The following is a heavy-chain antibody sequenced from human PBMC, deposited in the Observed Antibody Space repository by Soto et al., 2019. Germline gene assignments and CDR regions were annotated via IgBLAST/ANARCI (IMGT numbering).Heavy chain of an antibody. D-gene: IGHD2-8*01. CDR2: IIPIFGTA. CDR3: ASYTVYALDYGMDV. CDR1: GGTFSSYA. Sequence: SVKVSCKASGGTFSSYAISWVRQAPGQGLEWMGGIIPIFGTANYAQKFQGRVTITADESTSTAYMELSSLRSEDTAVYYCASYTVYALDYGMDVWGQGTTVPVSS. J-gene: IGHJ6*02. V-gene: IGHV1-69*13.